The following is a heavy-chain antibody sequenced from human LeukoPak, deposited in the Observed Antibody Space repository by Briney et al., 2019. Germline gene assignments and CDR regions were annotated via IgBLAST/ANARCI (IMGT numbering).Heavy chain of an antibody. CDR2: VRFDGSDK. CDR1: GFTFSTYG. V-gene: IGHV3-30*02. CDR3: AKCFAWFGEFFYYYYYMDV. D-gene: IGHD3-10*01. Sequence: GGSLRLSCAASGFTFSTYGMHWVRQAPGKGLEWVTFVRFDGSDKYYADSVKGRFTISRDNSKNTLYLQMNSLRAEDTAVYYCAKCFAWFGEFFYYYYYMDVWGKGTTVTISS. J-gene: IGHJ6*03.